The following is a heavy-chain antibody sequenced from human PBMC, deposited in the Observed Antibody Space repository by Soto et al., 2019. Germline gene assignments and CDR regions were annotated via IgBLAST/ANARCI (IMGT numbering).Heavy chain of an antibody. Sequence: TGGSLILSCATSGFTFSSYWMSWVRQAPGKGLEWVANIKQDGSEKYYVDSVKGRFTISRDNAKNSLYLQMNSLRAEDTAVYYCARDRYSYYDFWSGSLPYYYYGMDVWGQGTTVTVSS. D-gene: IGHD3-3*01. CDR3: ARDRYSYYDFWSGSLPYYYYGMDV. J-gene: IGHJ6*02. CDR2: IKQDGSEK. V-gene: IGHV3-7*01. CDR1: GFTFSSYW.